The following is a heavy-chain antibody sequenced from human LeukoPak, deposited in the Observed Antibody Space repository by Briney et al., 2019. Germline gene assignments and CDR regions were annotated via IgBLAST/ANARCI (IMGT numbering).Heavy chain of an antibody. CDR3: ARVRSSSWYGEGYFDY. CDR1: GGTISSYY. CDR2: IYYSGST. V-gene: IGHV4-59*01. D-gene: IGHD6-13*01. J-gene: IGHJ4*02. Sequence: SETLSLTCTVSGGTISSYYWSWIRQPPGQGLEWIGYIYYSGSTNYNPSLKSRVTISVDTSKNQFSLKLSSVTAADTAVYYCARVRSSSWYGEGYFDYWGQGTLVTVSS.